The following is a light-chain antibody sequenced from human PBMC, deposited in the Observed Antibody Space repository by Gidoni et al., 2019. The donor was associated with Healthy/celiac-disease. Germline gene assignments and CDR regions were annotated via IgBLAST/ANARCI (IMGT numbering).Light chain of an antibody. CDR1: KLGDKY. CDR3: QAWDSSTVV. J-gene: IGLJ2*01. CDR2: QDS. V-gene: IGLV3-1*01. Sequence: SSDLPPPPPVSVSPGQTASITCPGDKLGDKYACWYQQKPGQSPVLVIYQDSKRPSGIPERFSGSNSGNTATLTISGTQAMDEADYYCQAWDSSTVVFGGGTKLTVL.